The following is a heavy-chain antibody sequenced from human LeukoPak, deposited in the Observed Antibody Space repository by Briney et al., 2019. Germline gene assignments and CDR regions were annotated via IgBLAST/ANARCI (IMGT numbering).Heavy chain of an antibody. J-gene: IGHJ5*02. CDR1: GYSISSGYY. CDR3: ARDHDSSGYYPLNPLP. D-gene: IGHD3-22*01. V-gene: IGHV4-38-2*02. Sequence: SETLSLTCTVSGYSISSGYYWGWSRQPPGKGLEWVGSIYHSGSTYYNPSLKSRVTISVDTSKNQFSLKLSSVTAADTAVYYCARDHDSSGYYPLNPLPRGQGTLVTVSS. CDR2: IYHSGST.